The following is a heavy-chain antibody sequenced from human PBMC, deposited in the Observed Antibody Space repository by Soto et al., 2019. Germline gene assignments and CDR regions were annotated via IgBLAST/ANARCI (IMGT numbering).Heavy chain of an antibody. Sequence: SETLSLTCTVSGDSIRSGNHYWSWIRQPPGKGLEWIGYIYYSGSTYYSPSLKSRVTISVDTSKNQFSLKLNSVTADDTAVYHCARVEIFTVYGCMDVWGQGXTVTVSS. J-gene: IGHJ6*02. D-gene: IGHD3-9*01. V-gene: IGHV4-30-4*01. CDR3: ARVEIFTVYGCMDV. CDR2: IYYSGST. CDR1: GDSIRSGNHY.